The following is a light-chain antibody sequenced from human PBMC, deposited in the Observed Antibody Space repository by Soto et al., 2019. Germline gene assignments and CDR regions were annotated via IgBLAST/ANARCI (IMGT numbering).Light chain of an antibody. CDR1: NSNIGSNP. J-gene: IGLJ2*01. Sequence: QAVVTQPPSASGTPGQRVTISCSGSNSNIGSNPVNWYQQLPGTGPTLLMFNNDQRPSGAPDRFSGSKSGTSASLAISGLQSEDEADYYCSSWDDDLHGVVFGGGTKVTVL. V-gene: IGLV1-44*01. CDR3: SSWDDDLHGVV. CDR2: NND.